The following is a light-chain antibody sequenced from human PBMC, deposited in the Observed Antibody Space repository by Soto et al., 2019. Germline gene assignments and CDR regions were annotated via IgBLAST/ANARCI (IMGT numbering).Light chain of an antibody. J-gene: IGKJ2*01. CDR1: QSISNY. Sequence: DIQMTQSPSSLSASVGDRVTITCRASQSISNYLNWYQQKPGRAPKLLIYTASNLQNGVPSRFSGSGSVTEFTLTISSLQPEEFATYYCQQSYASPDTFGLGTKVEIK. CDR2: TAS. CDR3: QQSYASPDT. V-gene: IGKV1-39*01.